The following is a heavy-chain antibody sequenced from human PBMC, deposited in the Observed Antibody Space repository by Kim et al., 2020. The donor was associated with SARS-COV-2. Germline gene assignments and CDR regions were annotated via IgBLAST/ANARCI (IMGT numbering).Heavy chain of an antibody. J-gene: IGHJ5*02. Sequence: SETLSLTCTVSGGSVSSGSYYWSWIRQPPGKGLEWIGYIYYSGSTNYNPSLKSRVTISVDTSKNQFSLKLSSVTAADTAVYYCARETDVDTASETAFDPWGQGTLVTVSS. V-gene: IGHV4-61*01. CDR2: IYYSGST. CDR3: ARETDVDTASETAFDP. D-gene: IGHD5-18*01. CDR1: GGSVSSGSYY.